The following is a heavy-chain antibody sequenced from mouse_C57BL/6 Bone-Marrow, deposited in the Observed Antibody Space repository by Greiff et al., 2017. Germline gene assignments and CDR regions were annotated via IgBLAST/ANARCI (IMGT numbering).Heavy chain of an antibody. V-gene: IGHV1-49*01. CDR2: FTMYSDAT. J-gene: IGHJ1*03. D-gene: IGHD1-1*01. CDR1: YFAFMACA. Sequence: LQQSGAELVRPGSSVKLSCKDSYFAFMACAMHWVKQRPGHGLEWIGSFTMYSDATEYSENFKGKATLTANNSSSTAYMELSSLTSEDSAVYDCARSGLLLGYFDVWGTGTTVTVSS. CDR3: ARSGLLLGYFDV.